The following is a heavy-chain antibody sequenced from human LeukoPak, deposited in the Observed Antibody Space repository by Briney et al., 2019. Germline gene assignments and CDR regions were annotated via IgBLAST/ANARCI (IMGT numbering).Heavy chain of an antibody. CDR2: IYYSGYT. D-gene: IGHD3-10*01. CDR1: GYSINNGYY. CDR3: ARTTMVRGTYYMDV. J-gene: IGHJ6*03. V-gene: IGHV4-38-2*02. Sequence: SETLSLTCTVSGYSINNGYYWGWIRQPPGKGLEWICCIYYSGYTNYKSSLKSRVTISVDTSKNQFSLKLSSVTAADTAVYYCARTTMVRGTYYMDVWGKGTAVTVSS.